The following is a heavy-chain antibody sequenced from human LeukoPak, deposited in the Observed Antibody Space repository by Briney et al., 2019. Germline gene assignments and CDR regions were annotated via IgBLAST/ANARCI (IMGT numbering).Heavy chain of an antibody. CDR3: ARSGGYSGYDPPFDY. CDR1: GGTFSSYA. Sequence: ASVKVSCKASGGTFSSYAIGWVRQAPGQGLEWMGGIIPIFGTANYAQKFQGRVTITADESTSTAYMELSSLRSEDTAVYYCARSGGYSGYDPPFDYWGQGTLVTVSS. V-gene: IGHV1-69*13. CDR2: IIPIFGTA. J-gene: IGHJ4*02. D-gene: IGHD5-12*01.